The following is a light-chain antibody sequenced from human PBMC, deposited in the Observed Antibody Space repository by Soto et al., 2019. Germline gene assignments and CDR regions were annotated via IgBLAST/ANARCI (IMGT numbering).Light chain of an antibody. J-gene: IGLJ2*01. CDR1: SSNIGSNY. CDR2: RNN. V-gene: IGLV1-47*01. Sequence: QSVLTQPPSASGTPGQRVTISCSGSSSNIGSNYVYWYQQLPGTAPKLLIYRNNQRPSGVPDRFSGSKSGTSASLAISGVRSEDEADYYCAAWDYSLSGMVFGGGTKLTVL. CDR3: AAWDYSLSGMV.